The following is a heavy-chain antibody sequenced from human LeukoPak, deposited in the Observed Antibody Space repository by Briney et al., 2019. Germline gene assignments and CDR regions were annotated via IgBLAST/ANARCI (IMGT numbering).Heavy chain of an antibody. D-gene: IGHD2-2*01. Sequence: PGGSLRLSCAASGFTFSSYGMHWVRQAPGKGLEWVAVISYDGSNKYYADSVRGRFTISRDNSKNTLYLQMNSLRAEDTAVYYCAKALASYCSSTSCRYYYYYYGMDVWGQGTTVTVSS. CDR2: ISYDGSNK. J-gene: IGHJ6*02. V-gene: IGHV3-30*18. CDR1: GFTFSSYG. CDR3: AKALASYCSSTSCRYYYYYYGMDV.